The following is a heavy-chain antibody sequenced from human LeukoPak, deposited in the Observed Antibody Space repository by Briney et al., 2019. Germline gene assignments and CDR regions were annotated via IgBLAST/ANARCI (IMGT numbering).Heavy chain of an antibody. CDR1: GGSISSGGYS. D-gene: IGHD6-19*01. CDR2: IYHSGST. J-gene: IGHJ4*02. CDR3: AASIAVAGTGGDY. V-gene: IGHV4-30-2*01. Sequence: SQTLSLTCAVSGGSISSGGYSWSWIRQPPGKGLEWIGYIYHSGSTYYNPSLKSRVTISVDRSKNQFSLKLSSVTAADTAVYYCAASIAVAGTGGDYWGQGTLVTVSS.